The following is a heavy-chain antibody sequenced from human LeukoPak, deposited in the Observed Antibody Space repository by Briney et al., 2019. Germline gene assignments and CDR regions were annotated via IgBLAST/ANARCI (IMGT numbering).Heavy chain of an antibody. CDR3: ASCSSTSWYAGDWFDP. D-gene: IGHD2-2*01. Sequence: PSGTLSLTCAVSGGSISSSNWWSWVRQPPGKGLEWIGEIYHSGSTNYNPSLKSRVTISVDKSKNQFSLKLSSVTAADTAVYYCASCSSTSWYAGDWFDPWGQGTLVTVSS. CDR2: IYHSGST. V-gene: IGHV4-4*02. CDR1: GGSISSSNW. J-gene: IGHJ5*02.